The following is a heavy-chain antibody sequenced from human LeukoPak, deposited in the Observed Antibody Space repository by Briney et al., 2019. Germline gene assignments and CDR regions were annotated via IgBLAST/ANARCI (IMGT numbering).Heavy chain of an antibody. Sequence: GASVKVSCKASGGTFSSYAISWVRQAPGQGLEWMGRIIPILGIANYAQKFQGRVTITADKSTSTAYMELSSLRSEDTAVYYCAFTNITIFGVVIDANWFDPWGQGTLVTVSS. D-gene: IGHD3-3*01. CDR1: GGTFSSYA. CDR3: AFTNITIFGVVIDANWFDP. J-gene: IGHJ5*02. V-gene: IGHV1-69*04. CDR2: IIPILGIA.